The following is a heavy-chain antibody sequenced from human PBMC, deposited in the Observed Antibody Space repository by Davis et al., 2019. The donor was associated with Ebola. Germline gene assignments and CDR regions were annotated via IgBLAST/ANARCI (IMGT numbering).Heavy chain of an antibody. CDR2: ISFDGKAE. V-gene: IGHV3-30-3*02. D-gene: IGHD2-21*02. CDR3: VRGDSEYFLY. CDR1: GFPLLGYA. J-gene: IGHJ1*01. Sequence: PGGSLRLSCATSGFPLLGYAMNWVRQAPGRGLEWVARISFDGKAEHKADPVKGRFTISKDNSKNMVYLDMDNLTFEDTALYYCVRGDSEYFLYWGQGTLVTVSA.